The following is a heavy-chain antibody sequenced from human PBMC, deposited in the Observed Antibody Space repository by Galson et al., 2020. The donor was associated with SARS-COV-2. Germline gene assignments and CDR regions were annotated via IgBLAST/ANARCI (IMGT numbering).Heavy chain of an antibody. CDR2: ISWNSGSI. D-gene: IGHD6-19*01. CDR1: GFTFDDYA. CDR3: AKDIGYSSGGISY. J-gene: IGHJ4*02. Sequence: SLKISCAASGFTFDDYAMHWVRQAPGKGLEWVSGISWNSGSIGYADSMKGRFTISRDNAKNSLYLQMNSLRAEDTALYYCAKDIGYSSGGISYWGQGTLVTVSS. V-gene: IGHV3-9*01.